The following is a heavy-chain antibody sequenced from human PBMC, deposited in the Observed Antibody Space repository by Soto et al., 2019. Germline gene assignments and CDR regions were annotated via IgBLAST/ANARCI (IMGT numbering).Heavy chain of an antibody. CDR3: AREDTAMDYGMDV. V-gene: IGHV1-18*01. CDR2: ISAYNGNT. D-gene: IGHD5-18*01. CDR1: GYTFTSYG. J-gene: IGHJ6*02. Sequence: QVQLVQSGAEVKKPGASVKVSCKASGYTFTSYGISWVRQAPGQGLEWMGWISAYNGNTNYAQKLQGRVXXTXDXXTSTAYMELRSLRSDDTAVYYCAREDTAMDYGMDVWGQGTTVTVSS.